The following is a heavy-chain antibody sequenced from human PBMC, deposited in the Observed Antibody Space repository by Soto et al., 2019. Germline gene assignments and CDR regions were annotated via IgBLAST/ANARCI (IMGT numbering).Heavy chain of an antibody. CDR3: ARDTGPISYNYYYCGMDV. V-gene: IGHV3-30-3*01. CDR2: ISYDGSDK. CDR1: GFTFSNYA. J-gene: IGHJ6*02. Sequence: QVHLVESGGGVVQPGRSLRLSCAASGFTFSNYAMHWVRQAPGKGLEWVAVISYDGSDKYNANSVKGRFTISRDNSKNTLYLQMNSLRAEDTAVYYCARDTGPISYNYYYCGMDVWGQGTTVTVSS. D-gene: IGHD3-10*01.